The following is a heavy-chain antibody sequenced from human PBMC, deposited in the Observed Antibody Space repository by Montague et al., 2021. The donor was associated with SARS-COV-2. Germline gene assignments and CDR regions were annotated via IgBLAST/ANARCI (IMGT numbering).Heavy chain of an antibody. CDR2: INHRGTT. CDR1: GGSLSNYY. Sequence: SETRSLTCAVYGGSLSNYYWSWIRQPPGKGLEWIGEINHRGTTNDNASLKSRVTMSVDTSKNQFSLNLSSVTAADTAVYYCARGSGCSGGSCYSEWDPYYYYGMDVRGQGTTVTVSS. J-gene: IGHJ6*02. V-gene: IGHV4-34*01. CDR3: ARGSGCSGGSCYSEWDPYYYYGMDV. D-gene: IGHD2-15*01.